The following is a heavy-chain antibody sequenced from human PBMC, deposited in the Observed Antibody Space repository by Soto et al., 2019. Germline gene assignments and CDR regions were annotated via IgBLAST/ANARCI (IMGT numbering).Heavy chain of an antibody. CDR3: ARDHSNYYGSGKAYYYYYGMDV. J-gene: IGHJ6*02. CDR2: INAGNGNT. D-gene: IGHD3-10*01. CDR1: GYTFTSYA. Sequence: ASVKVSCKASGYTFTSYAMHWVRQAPGQRLEWMGWINAGNGNTKYSQEFQGRVTITRDTSASTAYMELSSLRSEDTAVYYCARDHSNYYGSGKAYYYYYGMDVWGQGTTVTVSS. V-gene: IGHV1-3*01.